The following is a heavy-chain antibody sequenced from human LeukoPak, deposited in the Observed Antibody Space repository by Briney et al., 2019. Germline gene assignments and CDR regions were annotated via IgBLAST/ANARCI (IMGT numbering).Heavy chain of an antibody. J-gene: IGHJ4*02. V-gene: IGHV4-34*01. D-gene: IGHD4-17*01. CDR3: ARGLTTVTTVDY. CDR2: INDSGTT. Sequence: SETLSLTCAVYGESFSGYFWTWIRQPPGKGLEWIGEINDSGTTNYNPSLKSRVTISVDTSKNQFSLKVTSVTAADTAVYYCARGLTTVTTVDYWGLGTLVTVSS. CDR1: GESFSGYF.